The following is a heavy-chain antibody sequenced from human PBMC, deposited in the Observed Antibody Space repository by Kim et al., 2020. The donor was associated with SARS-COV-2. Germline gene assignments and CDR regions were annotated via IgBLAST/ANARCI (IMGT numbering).Heavy chain of an antibody. J-gene: IGHJ3*02. V-gene: IGHV4-31*02. D-gene: IGHD3-3*01. CDR3: ARGDTIFGVVINAFDI. Sequence: SLKRRVTISVDTSKNHFSLKLSSGTAADTAVYYCARGDTIFGVVINAFDIWGQGTMVTVSS.